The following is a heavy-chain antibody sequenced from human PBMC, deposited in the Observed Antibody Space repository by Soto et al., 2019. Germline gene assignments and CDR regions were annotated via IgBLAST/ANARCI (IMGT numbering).Heavy chain of an antibody. CDR2: IYYSGST. D-gene: IGHD2-15*01. V-gene: IGHV4-30-4*08. J-gene: IGHJ4*02. CDR3: ARATVVAATPSYFDY. Sequence: SLSSAVYEGSIVGYDGSRIIKNKGKGLEWIGYIYYSGSTYYNPSLKSRVTISVDTSKNQFSLKLSSVTAADTAVYYCARATVVAATPSYFDYWGQGTLVTVSS. CDR1: EGSIVGYD.